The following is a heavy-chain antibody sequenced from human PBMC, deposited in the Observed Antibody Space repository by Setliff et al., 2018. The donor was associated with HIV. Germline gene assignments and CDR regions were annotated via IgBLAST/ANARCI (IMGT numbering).Heavy chain of an antibody. CDR3: AITIVGVTTEMY. CDR1: GVPFSDYY. J-gene: IGHJ4*02. V-gene: IGHV4-34*01. Sequence: SETLSLTCGLNGVPFSDYYWNWIRQSPGKGLEWIVEVNHNGNINYNPSLQSRVTVSVDTSKPQFSLKMNSVIAADTAVYYCAITIVGVTTEMYWGQGTLVTVSS. CDR2: VNHNGNI. D-gene: IGHD2-21*02.